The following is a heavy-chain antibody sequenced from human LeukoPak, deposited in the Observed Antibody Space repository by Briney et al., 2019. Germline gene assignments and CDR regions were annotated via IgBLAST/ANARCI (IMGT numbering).Heavy chain of an antibody. CDR1: GFTFSSFG. Sequence: GGSLTLSCAASGFTFSSFGMHWVRQAPGKGLEWVAVIWYDASNKYYADSVKGRFTISRDNSKNTLYLQMNSLRDDDTAVYYCVRGVGVSRFNYLDPWGQGTLVIVSS. CDR3: VRGVGVSRFNYLDP. D-gene: IGHD1-7*01. V-gene: IGHV3-33*01. J-gene: IGHJ5*02. CDR2: IWYDASNK.